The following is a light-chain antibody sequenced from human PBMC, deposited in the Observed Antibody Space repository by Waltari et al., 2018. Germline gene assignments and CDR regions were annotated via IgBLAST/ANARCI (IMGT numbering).Light chain of an antibody. CDR1: QDISNY. Sequence: IQMTQSHSSLSASVGNRVTITCQASQDISNYLNWYQQKPGKAPKLLIYDASNLETGVPSRFSGSGSGTDFTFTISSLQPEDIATYYCQQYDNLLLTFGGGTKVEIK. J-gene: IGKJ4*01. CDR3: QQYDNLLLT. CDR2: DAS. V-gene: IGKV1-33*01.